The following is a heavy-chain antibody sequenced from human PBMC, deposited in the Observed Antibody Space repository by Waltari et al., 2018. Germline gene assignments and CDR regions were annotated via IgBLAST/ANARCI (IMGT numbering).Heavy chain of an antibody. CDR2: IQYDGSNK. V-gene: IGHV3-30*02. CDR1: GFTFSSYG. CDR3: ATTVASFYYFDY. J-gene: IGHJ4*02. D-gene: IGHD4-4*01. Sequence: QVQLVESGGGVVQPGGSLRLSCAASGFTFSSYGMHRVRQAPGKGLEWVAFIQYDGSNKYYADSVKGRFTISRDNSKNTLYLQMNSLRAEDTAVYFCATTVASFYYFDYWGQGALVTVSS.